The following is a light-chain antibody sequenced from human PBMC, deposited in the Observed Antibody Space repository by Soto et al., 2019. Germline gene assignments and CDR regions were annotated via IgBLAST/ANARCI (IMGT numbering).Light chain of an antibody. CDR3: MQAVYTRT. V-gene: IGKV3-11*01. Sequence: EIVWTQSPATLSLSPGERATLSCRASQSVSSYLAWYKPKPGQAPRLLIYDASNRATGIPARFSGSGSGTDFTLTIRSPEPEDFEVDYCMQAVYTRTCGPGTQVEIK. CDR2: DAS. J-gene: IGKJ1*01. CDR1: QSVSSY.